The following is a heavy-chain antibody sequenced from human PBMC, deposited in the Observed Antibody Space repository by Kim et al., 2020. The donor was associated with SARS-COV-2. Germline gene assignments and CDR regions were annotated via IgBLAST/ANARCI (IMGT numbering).Heavy chain of an antibody. J-gene: IGHJ4*02. CDR3: AHRPSSSGYGSGYFDY. CDR1: GFSLSTSGVG. Sequence: SGPTLVNPTQTLTLTCTFTGFSLSTSGVGVGWIRKTPGKALEWLALIYWDDDKRYSPSLKSRLTITKHTTKNQVVLTMTNMDPVDTATYYCAHRPSSSGYGSGYFDYWGQRTLVTVSS. CDR2: IYWDDDK. V-gene: IGHV2-5*02. D-gene: IGHD6-13*01.